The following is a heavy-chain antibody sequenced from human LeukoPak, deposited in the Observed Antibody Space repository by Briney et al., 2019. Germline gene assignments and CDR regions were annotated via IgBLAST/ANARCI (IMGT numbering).Heavy chain of an antibody. J-gene: IGHJ3*02. CDR3: ARFIGSLVAFDI. Sequence: AAVKVSCMASGYTFTSYGISRVRQAPGQGLEWMGWISAYNGITNYAQNLQGSVTITTDTSTRIAYMEKWSLRSDDTAAYYCARFIGSLVAFDIWGQGTMVTVSS. V-gene: IGHV1-18*01. CDR1: GYTFTSYG. D-gene: IGHD3-10*01. CDR2: ISAYNGIT.